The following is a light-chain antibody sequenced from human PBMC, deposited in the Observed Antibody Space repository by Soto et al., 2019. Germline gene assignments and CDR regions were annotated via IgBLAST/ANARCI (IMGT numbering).Light chain of an antibody. V-gene: IGKV4-1*01. CDR1: QSVLYSSNNKNY. CDR3: QQYCSTLLT. Sequence: DIVMTQSPDSLAVSLGERATINCKSSQSVLYSSNNKNYLAWYQQKPGQPPKLLIYWASTRESGVPDRFSCSGSGTDFTLTISSLQAEDVAVYYCQQYCSTLLTCGGGTKVEIK. J-gene: IGKJ4*01. CDR2: WAS.